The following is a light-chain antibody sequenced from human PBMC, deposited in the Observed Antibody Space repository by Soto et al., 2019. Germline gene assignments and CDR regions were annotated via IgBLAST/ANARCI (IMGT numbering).Light chain of an antibody. CDR3: QQYGSSPPIT. Sequence: EIVLTQYPATLSLTPGERAPLSCRASQSVSSSYLAWYQQKPGLAPRLLIYDASSRATGIPDRFSGSGSGTDFTLTISRLEPEDFAVYYCQQYGSSPPITFGQGTRLEI. CDR1: QSVSSSY. J-gene: IGKJ5*01. CDR2: DAS. V-gene: IGKV3D-20*01.